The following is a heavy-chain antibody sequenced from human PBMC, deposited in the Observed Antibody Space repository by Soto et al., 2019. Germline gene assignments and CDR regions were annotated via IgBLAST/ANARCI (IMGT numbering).Heavy chain of an antibody. CDR2: ISYDGSDK. CDR1: GFTFSNYA. CDR3: ARDTGPNGYNYYYFGMDV. D-gene: IGHD5-18*01. J-gene: IGHJ6*02. V-gene: IGHV3-30-3*01. Sequence: VRSLRLSCAASGFTFSNYAMHWVRQAPGKGLEWVAVISYDGSDKYNANSVKGRFTISRDNSKNTLYLQMNSLRAEDTAVYYCARDTGPNGYNYYYFGMDVWGQGTTVTVSS.